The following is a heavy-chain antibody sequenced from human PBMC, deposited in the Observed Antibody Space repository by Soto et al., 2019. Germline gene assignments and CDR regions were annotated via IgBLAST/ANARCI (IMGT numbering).Heavy chain of an antibody. J-gene: IGHJ6*02. Sequence: QVQLVQSGGEVKKPGASVKVSCKTSGYSFTTYGISWVRQAPGQGLEWMGWISAYNGNTNYAQKLQNRVTMTNDTSTITAYMEPRSLRSDDTAVYYCAREGPAPYYYYGMDVWGQGSTVTVSS. CDR3: AREGPAPYYYYGMDV. CDR1: GYSFTTYG. CDR2: ISAYNGNT. V-gene: IGHV1-18*01.